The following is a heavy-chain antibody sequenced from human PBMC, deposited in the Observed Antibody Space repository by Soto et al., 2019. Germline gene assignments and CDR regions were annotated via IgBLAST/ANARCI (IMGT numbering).Heavy chain of an antibody. CDR2: ISANTLGT. CDR3: AKGDYMDV. Sequence: PGGSLRLSCAASEITFSAYAMGWVRQTPGKGLEWVSGISANTLGTYYADSVKGRFTISRDNSKNTLYLQMNSLRAEDTAVYYCAKGDYMDVWGKGTTVTVSS. J-gene: IGHJ6*03. V-gene: IGHV3-23*01. CDR1: EITFSAYA.